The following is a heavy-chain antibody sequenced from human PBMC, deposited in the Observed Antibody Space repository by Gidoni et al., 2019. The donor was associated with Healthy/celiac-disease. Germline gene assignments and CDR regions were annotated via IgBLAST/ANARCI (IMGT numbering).Heavy chain of an antibody. J-gene: IGHJ3*02. CDR1: GFTFSSYG. V-gene: IGHV3-30*03. CDR2: ISYDGSNK. CDR3: ASPEDAFDI. Sequence: QVQLVESGGGVVQPGRSLRLSCAASGFTFSSYGRHWVRQAPDKGLEWVAVISYDGSNKYYADSVKGRFTISRDNSKNTLYLQMNSLRAEDTAVYYCASPEDAFDIWGQGTMVTVSS.